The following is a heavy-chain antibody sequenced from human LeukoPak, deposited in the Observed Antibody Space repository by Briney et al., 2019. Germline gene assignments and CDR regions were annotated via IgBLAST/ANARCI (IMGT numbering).Heavy chain of an antibody. CDR2: ISSNGGST. Sequence: GGSLRLSCSASGFTFSSYAMHWVRQAPGKGLEYVSAISSNGGSTYYADSVKGRFTISRDNSKNTLYLQMSSLRAEGTAVYYCAKVGEDYYDSSGYYRNWGQGTLVTVSS. CDR1: GFTFSSYA. D-gene: IGHD3-22*01. J-gene: IGHJ4*02. V-gene: IGHV3-64D*06. CDR3: AKVGEDYYDSSGYYRN.